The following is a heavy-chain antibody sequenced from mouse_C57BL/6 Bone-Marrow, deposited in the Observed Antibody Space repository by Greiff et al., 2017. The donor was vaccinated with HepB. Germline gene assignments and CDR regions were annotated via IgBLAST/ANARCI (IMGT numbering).Heavy chain of an antibody. CDR1: GYTFTSYW. CDR3: ARRATTTTVGYFDV. J-gene: IGHJ1*03. Sequence: QVQLQQPGAELVKPGASVKMSCKASGYTFTSYWITWVKQRPGQGLEWIGDIYPGSGSTNYNEKFKSKATLTVDTASSTAYMQLSSLTSEDYAVYYCARRATTTTVGYFDVWGTGTTVTVSS. V-gene: IGHV1-55*01. CDR2: IYPGSGST. D-gene: IGHD1-1*01.